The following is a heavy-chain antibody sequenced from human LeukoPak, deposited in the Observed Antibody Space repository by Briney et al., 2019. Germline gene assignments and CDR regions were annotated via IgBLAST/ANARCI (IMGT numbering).Heavy chain of an antibody. V-gene: IGHV3-21*01. CDR1: GFTFTTYS. J-gene: IGHJ4*02. D-gene: IGHD4-17*01. Sequence: GGSLRLSCATSGFTFTTYSMTWVRQAPGKGLEWVSIISSGSSAIFSADALKGRFTISRDDAKNLLYLDMNSLRAEDTAVYYCARGHTAVTRHFDFWGQGTLVTVSS. CDR2: ISSGSSAI. CDR3: ARGHTAVTRHFDF.